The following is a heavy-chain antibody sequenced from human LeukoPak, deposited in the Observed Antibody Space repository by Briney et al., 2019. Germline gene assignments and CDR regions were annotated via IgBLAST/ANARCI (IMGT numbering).Heavy chain of an antibody. V-gene: IGHV4-61*02. D-gene: IGHD3-3*01. CDR1: GGSISSGSYY. CDR2: IYTSGST. Sequence: SETLSLTCTVSGGSISSGSYYWSWIRQPAGKGLEWIGRIYTSGSTYYNPSLKSRVTISVDTSKNQFSLKLSSVTAADTAVYYCARVFTIFGVVTNYWGQGTLVTVSS. J-gene: IGHJ4*02. CDR3: ARVFTIFGVVTNY.